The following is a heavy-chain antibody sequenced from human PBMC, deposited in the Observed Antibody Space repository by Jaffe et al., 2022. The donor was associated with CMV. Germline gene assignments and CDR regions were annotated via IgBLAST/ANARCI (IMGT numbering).Heavy chain of an antibody. V-gene: IGHV3-30*18. CDR1: GFTFSSYG. Sequence: QVQLVESGGGVVQPGRSLRLSCAASGFTFSSYGMHWVRQAPGKGLEWVAVISYDGSNKYYADSVKGRFTISRDNSKNTLYLQMNSLRAEDTAVYYCAKDRDSSGPGNGMDVWGQGTTVTVSS. CDR2: ISYDGSNK. J-gene: IGHJ6*02. D-gene: IGHD6-19*01. CDR3: AKDRDSSGPGNGMDV.